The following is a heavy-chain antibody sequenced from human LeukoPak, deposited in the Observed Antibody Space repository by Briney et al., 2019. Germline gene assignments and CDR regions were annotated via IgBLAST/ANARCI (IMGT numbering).Heavy chain of an antibody. Sequence: GGSLRLSCVASGFTFSGSPMHWVRHASGKGLEWIGRIRNKANTYATAYAASVKGRFTISRDNSNNTLYLQMNSLRAEDTAVYYCARDLQIFVMTTHAFDIWGQGTMVTVSS. V-gene: IGHV3-73*01. J-gene: IGHJ3*02. CDR2: IRNKANTYAT. D-gene: IGHD4-11*01. CDR3: ARDLQIFVMTTHAFDI. CDR1: GFTFSGSP.